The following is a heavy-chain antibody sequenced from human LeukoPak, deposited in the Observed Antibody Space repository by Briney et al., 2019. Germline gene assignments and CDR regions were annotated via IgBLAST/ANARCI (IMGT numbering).Heavy chain of an antibody. CDR2: IRYDGSNK. V-gene: IGHV3-30*02. J-gene: IGHJ4*02. D-gene: IGHD3-10*01. CDR1: GFTFSSYG. CDR3: AKDIRITMVRGDLY. Sequence: GGSLRLSCAASGFTFSSYGMHWVRQAPGKRLEWVAFIRYDGSNKYYADSVKGRFTISRDNSKNTLYLQMNSLRAEDTAVYYCAKDIRITMVRGDLYWGQGTLVTVSS.